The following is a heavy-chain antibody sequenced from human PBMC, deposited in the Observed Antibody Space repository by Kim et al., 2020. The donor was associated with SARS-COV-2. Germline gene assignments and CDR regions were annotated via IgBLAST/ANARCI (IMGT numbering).Heavy chain of an antibody. CDR3: ARDGSALQVWIQLWKGGFDY. V-gene: IGHV1-46*01. CDR1: GYTFTSYY. J-gene: IGHJ4*02. D-gene: IGHD5-18*01. Sequence: ASVKVSCKASGYTFTSYYMHWVRQAPGQGLEWMGIINPSGGSTSYAQKCQGRVTMTRDTSTSTVYMELSSLRSEDTAVYYCARDGSALQVWIQLWKGGFDYWGQGTLVTVSS. CDR2: INPSGGST.